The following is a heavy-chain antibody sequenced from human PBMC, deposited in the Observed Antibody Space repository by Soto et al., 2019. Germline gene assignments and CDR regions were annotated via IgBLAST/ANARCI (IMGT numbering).Heavy chain of an antibody. V-gene: IGHV1-3*01. CDR2: INAGNGNT. CDR3: ARGGGWYVWFDP. D-gene: IGHD6-19*01. CDR1: GYTFTSYA. Sequence: GAPVKVSCKASGYTFTSYAMHWVRQAPGQRLEWMGWINAGNGNTKYSQKFQGRVTITRDTSASTAYMELSSLRSEDTAVYYCARGGGWYVWFDPWGQGTLVTVSS. J-gene: IGHJ5*02.